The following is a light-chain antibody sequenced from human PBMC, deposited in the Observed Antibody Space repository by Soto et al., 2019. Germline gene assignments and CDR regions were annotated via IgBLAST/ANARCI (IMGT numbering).Light chain of an antibody. CDR1: QSISGT. V-gene: IGKV3D-15*01. J-gene: IGKJ2*01. CDR3: LQDYTYPYT. CDR2: RAS. Sequence: EIVMTQSPATLSVSPGGRATLSCRASQSISGTLAWYQQKPGQAPRVLIYRASIRATGISDRFSGSGSGTGFTLTISSLQPEDFAAYYCLQDYTYPYTFGQGTKVDIK.